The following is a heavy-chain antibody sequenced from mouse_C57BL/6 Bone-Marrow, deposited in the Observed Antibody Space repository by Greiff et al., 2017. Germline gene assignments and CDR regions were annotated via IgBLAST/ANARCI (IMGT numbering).Heavy chain of an antibody. Sequence: QVQLQQSGAELMKPGASVKLSCKATGYTFTGYWIEWVKQRPGHGLEWIGEILPGSGSTTYNEKFKGKATFTADTSSNTAYMQLSSLTTEDSAIYYCARADNYGSSYAFDYWGQGTTLTVSS. V-gene: IGHV1-9*01. J-gene: IGHJ2*01. CDR3: ARADNYGSSYAFDY. D-gene: IGHD1-1*01. CDR2: ILPGSGST. CDR1: GYTFTGYW.